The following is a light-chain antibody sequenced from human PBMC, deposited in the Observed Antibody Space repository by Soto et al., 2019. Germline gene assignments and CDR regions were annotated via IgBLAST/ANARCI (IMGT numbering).Light chain of an antibody. CDR2: GAS. J-gene: IGKJ5*01. V-gene: IGKV3-20*01. CDR1: QSVSSSY. CDR3: QQHGSSPIT. Sequence: THPPGTLTCAPDQRPTLAPNTSQSVSSSYLAWYQQKPGQAPRLLIYGASSRATGIPDRFSGSGSGTDFTLTISRLEPEDFAVYYCQQHGSSPITFGQGTRLEIK.